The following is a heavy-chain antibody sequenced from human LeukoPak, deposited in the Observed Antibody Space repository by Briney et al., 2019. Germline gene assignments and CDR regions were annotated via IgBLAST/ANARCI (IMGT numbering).Heavy chain of an antibody. Sequence: GGSLRLSCAASGFSFSGYGMHWVRQAPGKGLEWVAFIRYDGSNKYYADSVKGRFTISRDNSKNTLYLQMNSLRAEDTAVYYCTKRPPQGGLGAFDYWGQGTLVTVSS. CDR2: IRYDGSNK. V-gene: IGHV3-30*02. CDR3: TKRPPQGGLGAFDY. J-gene: IGHJ4*02. D-gene: IGHD1-26*01. CDR1: GFSFSGYG.